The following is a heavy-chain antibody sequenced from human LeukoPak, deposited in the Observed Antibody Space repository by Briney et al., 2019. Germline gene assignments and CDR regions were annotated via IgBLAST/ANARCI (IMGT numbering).Heavy chain of an antibody. V-gene: IGHV1-18*01. J-gene: IGHJ5*02. CDR3: ARDGHKYSSSSTIGFDP. CDR1: GYTFTSYG. CDR2: ISAYNGNT. Sequence: ASVKVSCKASGYTFTSYGISWVRKAPGQGLEWMGWISAYNGNTNYAQKLQGRVTMTTDTSTSTAYMELRSLRSDDTAVYYCARDGHKYSSSSTIGFDPWGQGTLVTVSS. D-gene: IGHD3-9*01.